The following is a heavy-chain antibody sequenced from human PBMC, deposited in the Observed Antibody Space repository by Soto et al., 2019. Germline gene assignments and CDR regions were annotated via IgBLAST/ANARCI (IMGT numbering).Heavy chain of an antibody. D-gene: IGHD6-13*01. CDR1: GYTFTSYY. V-gene: IGHV1-46*01. CDR2: INPRAGTT. Sequence: ASVKVSCKASGYTFTSYYIHWVRQAPGQGLEWMGIINPRAGTTNYAQSFQGRLTLTRDTSTSTVYMELTSLRSEDTADYYCARPNLAASGTFAFDIWGQGTMVTVSS. J-gene: IGHJ3*02. CDR3: ARPNLAASGTFAFDI.